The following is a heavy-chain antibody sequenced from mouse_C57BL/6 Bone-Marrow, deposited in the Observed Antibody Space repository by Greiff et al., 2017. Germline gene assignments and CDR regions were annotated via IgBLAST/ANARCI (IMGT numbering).Heavy chain of an antibody. CDR2: INPNYGTT. CDR3: ARRGYSNYRYYYAMDY. J-gene: IGHJ4*01. V-gene: IGHV1-39*01. D-gene: IGHD2-5*01. CDR1: GYSFTDYN. Sequence: EVQLQQSGTELVKPGASVKISCKASGYSFTDYNMNWVKQSTGKSLEWIGVINPNYGTTSYNQKFKGKATLTVDQSSSSAYMQLNSLTSEDSAVYYCARRGYSNYRYYYAMDYWGQGTSVTVSS.